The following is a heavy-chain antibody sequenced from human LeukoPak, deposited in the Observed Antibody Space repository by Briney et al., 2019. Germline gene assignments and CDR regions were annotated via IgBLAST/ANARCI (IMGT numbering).Heavy chain of an antibody. Sequence: PSETLSLTCAVSGGSIRSYSDYWGWIRQPPGKGLEWIATIYYSGSTYYNPSLKSRVTIFVDTYRNQFSLELTSVTAADTAVYYCARNNTSAFDSWDQGTLVTVSS. CDR1: GGSIRSYSDY. CDR2: IYYSGST. CDR3: ARNNTSAFDS. V-gene: IGHV4-39*01. D-gene: IGHD1/OR15-1a*01. J-gene: IGHJ4*02.